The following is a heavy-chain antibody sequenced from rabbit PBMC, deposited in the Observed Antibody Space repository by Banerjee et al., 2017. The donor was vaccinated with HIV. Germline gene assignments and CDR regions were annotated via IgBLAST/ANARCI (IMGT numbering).Heavy chain of an antibody. D-gene: IGHD4-2*01. CDR2: IDPVFGST. J-gene: IGHJ4*01. CDR3: VRGYPDSTAYEL. Sequence: QQQLEESGGGLVKPGGTLTLTCKASGIDFSSYGVSWVRQAPGKGLEWIGYIDPVFGSTYYASWVNGRFTISSHNAQNTLYLQLNSLTAADTATYFCVRGYPDSTAYELWGPGT. CDR1: GIDFSSYGV. V-gene: IGHV1S43*01.